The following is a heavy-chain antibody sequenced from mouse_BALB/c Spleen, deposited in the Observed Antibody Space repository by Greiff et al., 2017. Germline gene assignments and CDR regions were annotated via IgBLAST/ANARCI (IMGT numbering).Heavy chain of an antibody. D-gene: IGHD2-3*01. CDR3: ARIYDGFR. CDR2: ISDGGSYT. J-gene: IGHJ3*01. Sequence: EVKLMESGGGLVKPGGSLKLSCAASGFTFSDYYMYWVRQTPEKRLEWVATISDGGSYTYYPDSVKGRFTISRDNAKNNLYLQMSSLKSEDTAMYYCARIYDGFRWGQGTLVTVSA. CDR1: GFTFSDYY. V-gene: IGHV5-4*02.